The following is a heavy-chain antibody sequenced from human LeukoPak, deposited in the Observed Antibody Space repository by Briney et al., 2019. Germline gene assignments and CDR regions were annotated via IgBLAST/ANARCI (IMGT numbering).Heavy chain of an antibody. V-gene: IGHV3-23*01. D-gene: IGHD1-26*01. CDR2: ISGSGDST. J-gene: IGHJ4*02. Sequence: PGGSLRLSCAASGFSVSSNYMSWVRQAPGKGLEWVSTISGSGDSTYYADSVKGRFTISRDNSKNMLYLQMNSLRAEDTAVYYCAKNGVGATWGNYFDYWGQGTLVTVSS. CDR3: AKNGVGATWGNYFDY. CDR1: GFSVSSNY.